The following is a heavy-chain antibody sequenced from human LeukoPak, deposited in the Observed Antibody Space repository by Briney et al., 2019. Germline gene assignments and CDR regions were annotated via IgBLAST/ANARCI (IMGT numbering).Heavy chain of an antibody. Sequence: SETLSLTCAVSGGSISSSNWWSWVRQPPGKGLEWIGEIYHSGSTNYNPSLKSRVTISVDKSKNQFSLKLSSVTAADTAVYYCARMGLYYYDSSGYDYWGQGTLVTVSS. CDR2: IYHSGST. CDR3: ARMGLYYYDSSGYDY. V-gene: IGHV4-4*02. CDR1: GGSISSSNW. D-gene: IGHD3-22*01. J-gene: IGHJ4*02.